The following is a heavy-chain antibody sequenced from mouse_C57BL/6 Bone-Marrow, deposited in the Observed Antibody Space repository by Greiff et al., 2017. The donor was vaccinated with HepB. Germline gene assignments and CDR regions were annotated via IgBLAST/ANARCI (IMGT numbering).Heavy chain of an antibody. Sequence: VQLKQSGPELVKPGASVKISCKASGYSFTDYNMNWVKQSNGKSLEWIGVINPNYGTTSYNQKFKGKATLTVDQSSSTAYMQLNSLTSEDSALYSCANYYGSRFYAMDYWGQGTSVTVSS. V-gene: IGHV1-39*01. CDR1: GYSFTDYN. CDR3: ANYYGSRFYAMDY. CDR2: INPNYGTT. J-gene: IGHJ4*01. D-gene: IGHD1-1*01.